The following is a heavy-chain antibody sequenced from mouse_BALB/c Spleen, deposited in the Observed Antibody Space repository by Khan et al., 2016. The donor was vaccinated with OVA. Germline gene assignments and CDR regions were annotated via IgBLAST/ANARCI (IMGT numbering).Heavy chain of an antibody. J-gene: IGHJ2*01. CDR3: TRDRIDY. V-gene: IGHV1-7*01. Sequence: QVQLQQSGAELAKPGASVKMSCKASGYTFTTYWMHWVKQRPGQGLEWIGHINPTSGYTDYNEKFKDRAILSADKSSSTAYMQLSSLTSEDSAVYYCTRDRIDYWGQGTTLTVSS. CDR1: GYTFTTYW. CDR2: INPTSGYT.